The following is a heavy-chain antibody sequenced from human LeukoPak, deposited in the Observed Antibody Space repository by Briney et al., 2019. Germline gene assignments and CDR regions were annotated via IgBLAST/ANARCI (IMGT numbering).Heavy chain of an antibody. CDR2: IYYSGST. V-gene: IGHV4-59*01. CDR3: ARVQQWLVDP. Sequence: SETLSLTCTVSGGSISSYYWSWIRQPPGKGLEWIGYIYYSGSTNYNPSLKSRVTISVDTSKNQFSLKLSSVTAADMAVYYCARVQQWLVDPWGQGTLVTVSS. J-gene: IGHJ5*02. D-gene: IGHD6-19*01. CDR1: GGSISSYY.